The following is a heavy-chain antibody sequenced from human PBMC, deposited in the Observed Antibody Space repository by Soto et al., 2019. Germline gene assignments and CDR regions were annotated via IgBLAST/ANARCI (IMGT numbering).Heavy chain of an antibody. CDR3: ARVIEHIVVVNDEDV. CDR2: ISYDGSNK. V-gene: IGHV3-30-3*01. CDR1: GFTFSSYA. D-gene: IGHD2-21*01. J-gene: IGHJ6*02. Sequence: QVQLVESGGGVVQPGRSLRLSCAASGFTFSSYAMHWVRQAPGKGLEWVAVISYDGSNKYYADFVKGRFTISRDNYKNTLDLQMTSLRAEDTAVYYCARVIEHIVVVNDEDVWGQGTTVTVSS.